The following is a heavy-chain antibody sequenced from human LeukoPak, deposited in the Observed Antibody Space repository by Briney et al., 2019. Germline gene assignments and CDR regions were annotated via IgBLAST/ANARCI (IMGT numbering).Heavy chain of an antibody. CDR2: VSNTGEST. CDR3: ARMYSGSYPYYFDY. Sequence: PGGSLRLSCAASGFTFSNYAMSWVRQAPGKGLEWVSVVSNTGESTYYTDSGKGRFTISRHNSKNTLYLQMNSLRAEDTAVYYCARMYSGSYPYYFDYWGQGTLVTVSS. V-gene: IGHV3-23*01. D-gene: IGHD1-26*01. J-gene: IGHJ4*02. CDR1: GFTFSNYA.